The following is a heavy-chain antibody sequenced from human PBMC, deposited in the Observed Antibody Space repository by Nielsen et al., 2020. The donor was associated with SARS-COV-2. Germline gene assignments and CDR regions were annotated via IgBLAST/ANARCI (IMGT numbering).Heavy chain of an antibody. D-gene: IGHD3-10*01. CDR2: IYPGDSET. CDR3: ARRYYYGSGSYYDNWLDP. J-gene: IGHJ5*02. V-gene: IGHV5-51*01. Sequence: VRQMPGKGLEWMGIIYPGDSETRYSPSFQGQVTISADKSISTAYLQWSSLKASDTAMYYCARRYYYGSGSYYDNWLDPWGQGTLVTVSS.